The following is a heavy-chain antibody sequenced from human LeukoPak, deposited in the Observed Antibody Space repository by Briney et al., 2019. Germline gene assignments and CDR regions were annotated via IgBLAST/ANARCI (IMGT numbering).Heavy chain of an antibody. CDR1: GYTFTSYD. Sequence: ASVKVSCKASGYTFTSYDINWVRQATGQGLEWMGWMNPNSGNTGYAQKFQGRVTMTRDTSISTAYMELSRLRSDDTAVYYCARVRVTSSSDDYYYGMDVWCQGTTVTVSS. J-gene: IGHJ6*02. V-gene: IGHV1-8*01. D-gene: IGHD4-4*01. CDR2: MNPNSGNT. CDR3: ARVRVTSSSDDYYYGMDV.